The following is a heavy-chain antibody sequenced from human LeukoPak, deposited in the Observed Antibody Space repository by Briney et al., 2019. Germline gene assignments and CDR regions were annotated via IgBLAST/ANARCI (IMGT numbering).Heavy chain of an antibody. CDR1: GFTFSDYY. Sequence: GGSLRLSCAASGFTFSDYYMSWIRQAPGKGLEWVSYISSSGSTIYYADSVKGRFTISRDNAKNSLYLQMNSLRAEDTAVYYCARDRGSGYYPERAFDIWGQGTMVTVSS. J-gene: IGHJ3*02. CDR3: ARDRGSGYYPERAFDI. V-gene: IGHV3-11*01. D-gene: IGHD3-3*01. CDR2: ISSSGSTI.